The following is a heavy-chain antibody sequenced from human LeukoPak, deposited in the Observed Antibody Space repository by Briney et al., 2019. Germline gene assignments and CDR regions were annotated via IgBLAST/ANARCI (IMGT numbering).Heavy chain of an antibody. CDR1: GFTFSSYG. Sequence: PGGSLRLSCAASGFTFSSYGMHWVRQAPGKGLEWVAVISYDGSNKYYADSVKGRFTISRDNSKNTLYLQMNSLRAEDTAVYYCVRAIVSSIAPSGNDYWGQGTLVTVSS. J-gene: IGHJ4*02. CDR3: VRAIVSSIAPSGNDY. D-gene: IGHD6-6*01. CDR2: ISYDGSNK. V-gene: IGHV3-30*03.